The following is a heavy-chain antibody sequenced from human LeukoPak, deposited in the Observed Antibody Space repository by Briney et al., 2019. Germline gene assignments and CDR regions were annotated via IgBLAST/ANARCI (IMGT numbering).Heavy chain of an antibody. J-gene: IGHJ4*02. D-gene: IGHD3-16*01. CDR1: GGSISSSSYY. Sequence: SETLSLTCTVSGGSISSSSYYWGWIRQPPGKGLEWIGEINHSGSTNYNPSLKSRVTISVDTSKNQFSLKLSSVTAADTAVYYCARAPGGVLGYWGQGTLVTVSS. CDR3: ARAPGGVLGY. CDR2: INHSGST. V-gene: IGHV4-39*07.